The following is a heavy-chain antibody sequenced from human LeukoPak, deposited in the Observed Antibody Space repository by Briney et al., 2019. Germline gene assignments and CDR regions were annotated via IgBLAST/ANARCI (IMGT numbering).Heavy chain of an antibody. D-gene: IGHD3-10*01. CDR3: ARDGITMVRGVTSHFDY. J-gene: IGHJ4*02. V-gene: IGHV3-21*01. Sequence: GGSLRLSCAASGFTFSSYSMNWVRQAPGKGLEWVSSISSSSSYIYYADSVKGRFTIFRDNAKNSLYLQMNSLRAEDTAVYYCARDGITMVRGVTSHFDYWGQGTLVTVSS. CDR2: ISSSSSYI. CDR1: GFTFSSYS.